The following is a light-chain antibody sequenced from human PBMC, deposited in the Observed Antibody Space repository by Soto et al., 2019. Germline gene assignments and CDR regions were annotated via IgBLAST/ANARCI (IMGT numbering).Light chain of an antibody. CDR1: ESLLHSNGYNY. V-gene: IGKV2-28*01. Sequence: IVMTQSPLSLPVTPGEPASVSFRSSESLLHSNGYNYLDWYLQKPGQSPQLLIYLGSNRASGVPDRFSGSGSGTDFTLKISRVEAEDVGVYYCMQALQTPQITFGQGTRLEIK. CDR3: MQALQTPQIT. CDR2: LGS. J-gene: IGKJ5*01.